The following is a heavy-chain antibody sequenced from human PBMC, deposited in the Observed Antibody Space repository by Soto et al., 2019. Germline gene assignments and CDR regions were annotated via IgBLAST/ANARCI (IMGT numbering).Heavy chain of an antibody. CDR3: ARVYSSSSVGDY. J-gene: IGHJ4*02. CDR1: GFTFSSYS. D-gene: IGHD6-6*01. CDR2: ISSSSSYI. Sequence: GGSLRLSCAASGFTFSSYSMNWVRQAPGKGLEWVSSISSSSSYIYYADSVKGRFTISRDNAKNSLYLQMNSLGAEDTAVYYCARVYSSSSVGDYWGQGTMVTVSS. V-gene: IGHV3-21*01.